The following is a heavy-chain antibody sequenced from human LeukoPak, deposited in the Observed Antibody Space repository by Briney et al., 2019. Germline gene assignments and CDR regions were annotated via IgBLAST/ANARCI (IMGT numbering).Heavy chain of an antibody. CDR1: GYSISSGYY. D-gene: IGHD1-26*01. J-gene: IGHJ4*02. CDR3: ARHWELLSPLYFDY. Sequence: PSETVSLTCAVSGYSISSGYYWGWIRRPPGKGLEWIGSIYHSGSTYYTPSLKTRVTISVDTSKNPFSLKLSSVTAADTTVYYCARHWELLSPLYFDYWGQGTLVTVSS. V-gene: IGHV4-38-2*01. CDR2: IYHSGST.